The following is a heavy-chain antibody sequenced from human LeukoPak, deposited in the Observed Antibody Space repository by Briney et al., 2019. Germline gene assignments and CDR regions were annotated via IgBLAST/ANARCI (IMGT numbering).Heavy chain of an antibody. J-gene: IGHJ4*02. CDR3: AKLPGTYESSNY. CDR1: GFTFSSYG. Sequence: GRSLRLSCAASGFTFSSYGMHWVRQAPGKGPEWVAVISYDGSNKYYADSVKGRFTISRDNSKNTLYLQMNSLRAEDTAVYYCAKLPGTYESSNYWGQGTLVTVSS. CDR2: ISYDGSNK. V-gene: IGHV3-30*18. D-gene: IGHD3-3*01.